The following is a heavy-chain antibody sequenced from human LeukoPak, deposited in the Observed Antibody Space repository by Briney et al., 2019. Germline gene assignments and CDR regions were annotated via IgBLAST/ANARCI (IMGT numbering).Heavy chain of an antibody. Sequence: GGSLRLSCAASGFTFSNAWMSWVRQAPGKGLEWVGRIKSKTDGGTTDYAAPVKGRFTISRDDSKNTLYLQMNSLKTEDTAVYYCTSHPTAPVLRYFDWLLTRDYWGQGTLVTVSS. D-gene: IGHD3-9*01. CDR3: TSHPTAPVLRYFDWLLTRDY. V-gene: IGHV3-15*01. CDR1: GFTFSNAW. J-gene: IGHJ4*02. CDR2: IKSKTDGGTT.